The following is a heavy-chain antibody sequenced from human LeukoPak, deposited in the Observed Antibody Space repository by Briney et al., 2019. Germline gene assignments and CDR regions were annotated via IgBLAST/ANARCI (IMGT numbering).Heavy chain of an antibody. V-gene: IGHV6-1*01. D-gene: IGHD6-6*01. CDR3: ARVQYSSSSDYYYGMDV. CDR1: GDSVSSNSAA. Sequence: SQTLSLTCAISGDSVSSNSAAWSWIRQSPSRGLEWLGRTYYRSKWYNDYAVSVKSRITINPDTSKNQFSLQLNSVTPEDTAVYYCARVQYSSSSDYYYGMDVWGQGTTVTVSS. CDR2: TYYRSKWYN. J-gene: IGHJ6*02.